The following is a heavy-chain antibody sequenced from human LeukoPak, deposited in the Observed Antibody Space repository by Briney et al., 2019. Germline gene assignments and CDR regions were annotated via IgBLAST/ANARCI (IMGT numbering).Heavy chain of an antibody. Sequence: PGGSLILSCAASGFTFKSYWMSWVRQAPGKGLEWVANIKQDGSEKYYVDSVKGRFTISRDNAKNSLYLQMNSLRVEDTAVYYCARDGAAAVAGALWGQGTLVTVSS. CDR3: ARDGAAAVAGAL. D-gene: IGHD6-19*01. J-gene: IGHJ4*02. V-gene: IGHV3-7*04. CDR1: GFTFKSYW. CDR2: IKQDGSEK.